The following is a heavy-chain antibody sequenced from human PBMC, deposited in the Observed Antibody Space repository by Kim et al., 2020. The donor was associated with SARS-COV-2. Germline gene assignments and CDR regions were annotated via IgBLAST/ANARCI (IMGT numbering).Heavy chain of an antibody. CDR3: AKKGTDGTWPLYYAMDV. V-gene: IGHV3-23*01. D-gene: IGHD3-16*01. CDR2: ISTSATSI. J-gene: IGHJ6*02. Sequence: GGSLRLSCAVSGFTFRSYAMSWVRQAPGKGLEWVSCISTSATSIYYADFVKGRFTISRDNSKNMLYLEMNSLRAEDTAIYYCAKKGTDGTWPLYYAMDVWGQGATVTISS. CDR1: GFTFRSYA.